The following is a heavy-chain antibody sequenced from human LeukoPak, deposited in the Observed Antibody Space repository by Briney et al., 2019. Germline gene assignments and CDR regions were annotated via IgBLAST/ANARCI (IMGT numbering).Heavy chain of an antibody. CDR1: GYTFTSYD. D-gene: IGHD3-10*01. CDR3: AREVLLWFGELPD. Sequence: ASVKVSCKASGYTFTSYDINWVRQATGQGLEWMGWMNPNSGNTGYAQKFQGRVTMTRNTSISTAYMELSSLRSDDTAVYYRAREVLLWFGELPDWGQGTLVTVSS. CDR2: MNPNSGNT. J-gene: IGHJ4*02. V-gene: IGHV1-8*01.